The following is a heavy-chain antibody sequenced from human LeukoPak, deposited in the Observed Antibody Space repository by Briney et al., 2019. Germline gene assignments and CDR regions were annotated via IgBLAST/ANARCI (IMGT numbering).Heavy chain of an antibody. CDR3: ARDSFWSGYYPFDY. CDR1: GFTFRSYW. CDR2: VNSDGSST. J-gene: IGHJ4*02. D-gene: IGHD3-3*01. Sequence: GGSLRLSCAASGFTFRSYWIHWVRQDPGKGLVWISRVNSDGSSTFYADSVKGRFTISRVNAKNTVYLQMNSLRAEDTAVYYCARDSFWSGYYPFDYWGQGILVTVSS. V-gene: IGHV3-74*01.